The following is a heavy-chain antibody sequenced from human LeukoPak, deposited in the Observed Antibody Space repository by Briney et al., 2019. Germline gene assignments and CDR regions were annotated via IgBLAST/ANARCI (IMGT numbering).Heavy chain of an antibody. V-gene: IGHV1-18*01. D-gene: IGHD6-19*01. CDR1: GYTFTSFG. CDR2: ISTYNGNT. Sequence: GASVKVSCKASGYTFTSFGISWVRQAPGQGREWMGWISTYNGNTNYAQKLQGRVTMTTDTPTSRVYMDLRSLRSDDTAVYYCARDRAGSAWYTTFDYWGQGTLVTVSS. CDR3: ARDRAGSAWYTTFDY. J-gene: IGHJ4*02.